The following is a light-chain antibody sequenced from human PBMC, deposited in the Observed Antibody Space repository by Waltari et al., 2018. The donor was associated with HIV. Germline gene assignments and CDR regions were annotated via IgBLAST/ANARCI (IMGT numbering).Light chain of an antibody. Sequence: EIVMTQSPPTLSVSPGDRATLSCRAIQTIPNTLAWYQQKPGQPPRLLIYDTSVRAAGVPARFSAGGSGTEFTLSISSLQSEDLALYFCQQYKEGPWTFGQGTRV. CDR2: DTS. V-gene: IGKV3-15*01. CDR1: QTIPNT. J-gene: IGKJ1*01. CDR3: QQYKEGPWT.